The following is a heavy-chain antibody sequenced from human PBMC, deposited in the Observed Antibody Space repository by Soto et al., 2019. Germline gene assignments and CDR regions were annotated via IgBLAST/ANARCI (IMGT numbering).Heavy chain of an antibody. D-gene: IGHD2-2*01. J-gene: IGHJ3*02. V-gene: IGHV4-31*03. CDR1: GGSISSGGYY. CDR2: IYYSGST. Sequence: PSETLSLTCTVSGGSISSGGYYWSWIRQHPGKGLEWIGYIYYSGSTYYNPSLKSRVTISVDTSKNQFSLKLSSVTAADTAVYYCARDLGCSSTSCQDKTAFDIWGQGTMVTVSS. CDR3: ARDLGCSSTSCQDKTAFDI.